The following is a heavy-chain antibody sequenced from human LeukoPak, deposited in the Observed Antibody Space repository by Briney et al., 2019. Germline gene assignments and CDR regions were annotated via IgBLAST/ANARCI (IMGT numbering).Heavy chain of an antibody. D-gene: IGHD1-26*01. CDR3: ARWGVGDY. CDR2: ISSSGTI. CDR1: GFTVSSNY. Sequence: GGSLRLSCAASGFTVSSNYMSWVRQAPGKGLEWVSYISSSGTIYYADSVKGRFTISRDNAKNSLYLQMNSLRAEDTAVYYCARWGVGDYWGQGTLVTVSS. V-gene: IGHV3-69-1*02. J-gene: IGHJ4*02.